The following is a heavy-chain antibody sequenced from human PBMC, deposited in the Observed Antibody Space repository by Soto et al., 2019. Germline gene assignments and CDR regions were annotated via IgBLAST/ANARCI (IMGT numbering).Heavy chain of an antibody. D-gene: IGHD2-15*01. CDR2: ISGSGDST. CDR1: GFTFSSYA. CDR3: AKHYCSGGSCPGGPFDY. Sequence: EVQLLEFGGGLVQPGGSLRLPCAASGFTFSSYAMSWVRQAPGKGLEWVSAISGSGDSTNYADSVKARFTISRDNSKNTLYLQMNSLRAEDTAVYYCAKHYCSGGSCPGGPFDYWGQGTLVTVSS. J-gene: IGHJ4*02. V-gene: IGHV3-23*01.